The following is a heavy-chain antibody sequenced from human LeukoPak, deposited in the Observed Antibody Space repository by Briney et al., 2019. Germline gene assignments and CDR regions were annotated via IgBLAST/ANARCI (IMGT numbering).Heavy chain of an antibody. J-gene: IGHJ6*02. V-gene: IGHV1-69*04. Sequence: SVKVSCKASGGTFSSYAISWVRQAPGQGLEWMGRIIPILGIANYAQKFQGRVTITADKSTSTAYMELSSLRSEDTAVYYSARDDIVVALYGMDVWGQGTTVTVSS. CDR2: IIPILGIA. CDR1: GGTFSSYA. CDR3: ARDDIVVALYGMDV. D-gene: IGHD3-22*01.